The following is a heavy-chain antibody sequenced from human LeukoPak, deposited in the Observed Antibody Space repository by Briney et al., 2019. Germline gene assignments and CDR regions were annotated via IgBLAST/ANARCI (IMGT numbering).Heavy chain of an antibody. CDR1: GYTFTGYY. J-gene: IGHJ3*02. V-gene: IGHV1-2*02. CDR3: ARGLDYYDSSGYRDDAFDI. CDR2: INPNSGGT. D-gene: IGHD3-22*01. Sequence: ASAKVSCKASGYTFTGYYMHWVRQAPGQGLEWMGWINPNSGGTNYAQKFQGRVTMTRDTSISTAYMELSRLRSDDTAVYYCARGLDYYDSSGYRDDAFDIWGQGTMVTVSS.